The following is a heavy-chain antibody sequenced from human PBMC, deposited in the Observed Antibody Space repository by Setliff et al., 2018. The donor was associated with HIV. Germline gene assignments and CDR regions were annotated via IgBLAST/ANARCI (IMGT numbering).Heavy chain of an antibody. CDR3: AGDAEVGTTYFDY. J-gene: IGHJ4*02. V-gene: IGHV3-64*02. Sequence: GGSLRLSCAASGFTFSAYAMHWVRQAPGKGLEYVSSISSNGLSTYYADSVKGRVTISRDNSKSTLYLQMGSLRAEDMAVYYCAGDAEVGTTYFDYWGQGTLVTVSS. CDR2: ISSNGLST. D-gene: IGHD1-26*01. CDR1: GFTFSAYA.